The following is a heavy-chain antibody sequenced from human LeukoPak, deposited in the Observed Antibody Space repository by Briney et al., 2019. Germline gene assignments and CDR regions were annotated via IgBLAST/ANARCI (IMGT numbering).Heavy chain of an antibody. D-gene: IGHD3-10*01. V-gene: IGHV3-48*03. CDR3: ARYYGSGSYVTGAMDV. J-gene: IGHJ6*02. CDR2: ISSSGSST. CDR1: GLTFSSYE. Sequence: GGSLRLSCAASGLTFSSYEMNWVRQAPGKGLEWVSYISSSGSSTQDADSVKGRFTMSRDNVKNSLYLQMNSLRAEDTAVYYCARYYGSGSYVTGAMDVWGQGTTVTVSS.